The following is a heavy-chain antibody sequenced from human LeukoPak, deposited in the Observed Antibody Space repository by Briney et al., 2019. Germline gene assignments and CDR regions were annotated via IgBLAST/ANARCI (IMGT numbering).Heavy chain of an antibody. V-gene: IGHV1-2*02. CDR2: INPNSGGT. CDR3: ARAYLSLVDY. J-gene: IGHJ4*02. Sequence: ASVKVSCKASGYTFTSYYMHWVRQAPGQGLEWMGWINPNSGGTNYAQKFQGRVTMTRDTSISIAYMELSRLRSDDTAVYYCARAYLSLVDYWGQGTLVTVSS. CDR1: GYTFTSYY.